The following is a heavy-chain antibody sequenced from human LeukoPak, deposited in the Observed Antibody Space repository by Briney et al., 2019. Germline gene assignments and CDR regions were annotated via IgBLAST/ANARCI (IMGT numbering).Heavy chain of an antibody. D-gene: IGHD5-18*01. J-gene: IGHJ6*02. CDR3: AKALGQLWLRAYYYYGMDV. V-gene: IGHV3-23*01. Sequence: GGSLRLSCAASGFTFSSYAMSWVRQAPGKGLEWVSAISGSGGSTYYADSVKGRLTISRDNSKNTLYLQMNSLRAEDTAVYYCAKALGQLWLRAYYYYGMDVWGQGTTVTVSS. CDR2: ISGSGGST. CDR1: GFTFSSYA.